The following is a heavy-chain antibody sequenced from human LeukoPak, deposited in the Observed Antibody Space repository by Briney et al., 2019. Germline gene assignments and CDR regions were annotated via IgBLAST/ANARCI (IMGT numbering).Heavy chain of an antibody. CDR1: GSSITSDYF. V-gene: IGHV4-38-2*01. CDR2: IYYSWGM. CDR3: ARNVTAGFFDY. Sequence: SETLSLTCDVSGSSITSDYFWGWIRQPPGKGLEWIATIYYSWGMYFNPSLKSRVTISLDASKNQYSLKMMSLTAADTAIYYCARNVTAGFFDYWGQGILVTVSS. D-gene: IGHD1-1*01. J-gene: IGHJ4*02.